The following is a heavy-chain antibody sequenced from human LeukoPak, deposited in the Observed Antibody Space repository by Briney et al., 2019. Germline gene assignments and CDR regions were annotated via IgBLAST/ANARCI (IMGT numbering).Heavy chain of an antibody. V-gene: IGHV3-30*04. Sequence: AGRSLRLSCAASGFTFSSYAMHWVRQAPGKGLEWVAVISYDGSNKYYADSVKGRFTISRDNSKNTLYLQMNSLRAEDTAVYYCGGDGRWFDPWGQGTLVTVSS. J-gene: IGHJ5*02. D-gene: IGHD2-21*02. CDR2: ISYDGSNK. CDR1: GFTFSSYA. CDR3: GGDGRWFDP.